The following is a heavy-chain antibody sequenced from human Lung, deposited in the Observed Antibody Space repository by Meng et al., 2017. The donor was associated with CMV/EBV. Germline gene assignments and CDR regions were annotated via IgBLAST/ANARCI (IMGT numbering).Heavy chain of an antibody. Sequence: ESLKISXSASGFTFSNAWMSWVRQAPGKGLEWVGRIRRKNDGGTTDYAVPVKGRFTISRDDSKNTLYLQMNSLKTEDTAVYYCTASIRNTMVRVVLFSDLWGQGTTVTFSS. J-gene: IGHJ6*02. V-gene: IGHV3-15*01. CDR1: GFTFSNAW. CDR2: IRRKNDGGTT. D-gene: IGHD3-10*01. CDR3: TASIRNTMVRVVLFSDL.